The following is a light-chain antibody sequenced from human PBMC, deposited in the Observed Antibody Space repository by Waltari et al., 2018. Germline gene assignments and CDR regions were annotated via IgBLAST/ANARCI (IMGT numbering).Light chain of an antibody. CDR3: HQYNNWPRT. Sequence: EIVMTQSPATLSVSPGERATLSCRASQSVGSKLAWYQQKPVQAPRLLIYGASTRATGIPARVSGSGSGTEFTLTISSLQTEDFAVYYCHQYNNWPRTFGQGTKVEIK. V-gene: IGKV3-15*01. J-gene: IGKJ1*01. CDR2: GAS. CDR1: QSVGSK.